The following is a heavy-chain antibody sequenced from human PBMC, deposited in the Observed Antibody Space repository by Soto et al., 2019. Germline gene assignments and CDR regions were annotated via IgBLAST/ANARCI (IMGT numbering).Heavy chain of an antibody. CDR3: SSAYCIGTTCCTWDFDH. V-gene: IGHV3-30-3*01. D-gene: IGHD2-2*01. J-gene: IGHJ4*02. CDR2: ISAVGTNK. Sequence: ESGGGVVQPGRSLRLSCAASGFTFSSSAMHWVRQAPGKGLEWVAIISAVGTNKFYADSVKGRFTISRNNSKSTLYLQMNSLRAEDTAVYYCSSAYCIGTTCCTWDFDHWGQGTLVTVSS. CDR1: GFTFSSSA.